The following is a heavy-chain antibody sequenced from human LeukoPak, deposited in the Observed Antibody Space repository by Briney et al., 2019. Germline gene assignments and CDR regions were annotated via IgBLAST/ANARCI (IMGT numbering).Heavy chain of an antibody. J-gene: IGHJ3*02. CDR2: IYYSGST. CDR3: ARGPLGDEFADAFDI. Sequence: SETLSLTCTVSGGSISTYYWSWIRRPPGPGLEWIGYIYYSGSTNYNPSLKSRVTILVDTSKNQFSLKLSSVTAADTAVYYCARGPLGDEFADAFDIWGQGTMVTVSS. V-gene: IGHV4-59*01. D-gene: IGHD4-17*01. CDR1: GGSISTYY.